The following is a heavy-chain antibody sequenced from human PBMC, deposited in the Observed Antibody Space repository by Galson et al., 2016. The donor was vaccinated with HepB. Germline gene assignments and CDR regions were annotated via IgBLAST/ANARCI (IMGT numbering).Heavy chain of an antibody. CDR1: GFTFNYAW. CDR3: TTPQRERRLTTEYYYFYGMDV. Sequence: SLRLSCAASGFTFNYAWVSWVRQAPGKGLEWVGRIKSKIDDGTADYAAPVKGRFTISRDDSKNTLYLQMNSLKTDDTAVYYCTTPQRERRLTTEYYYFYGMDVWGRGTTVTVSS. D-gene: IGHD2/OR15-2a*01. CDR2: IKSKIDDGTA. J-gene: IGHJ6*02. V-gene: IGHV3-15*01.